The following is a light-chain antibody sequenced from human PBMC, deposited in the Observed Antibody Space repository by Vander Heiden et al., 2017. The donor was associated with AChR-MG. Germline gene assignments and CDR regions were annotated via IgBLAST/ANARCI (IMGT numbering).Light chain of an antibody. CDR2: KAS. Sequence: DIQMTQSPSTLSASVRDRVTNTCRASQNISNWLAWYQQKPGKAPNLLIHKASTLESWVPSRFSGRGSGTEFTLTISSLRAEDSATYYCQQYKSFSYTFGQGTKVEIK. V-gene: IGKV1-5*03. J-gene: IGKJ2*01. CDR1: QNISNW. CDR3: QQYKSFSYT.